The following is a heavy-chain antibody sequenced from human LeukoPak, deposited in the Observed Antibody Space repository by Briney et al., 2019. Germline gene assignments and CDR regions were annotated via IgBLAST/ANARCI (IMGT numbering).Heavy chain of an antibody. CDR2: ISGSSDST. CDR1: GFTFSSYS. Sequence: GGSLRLSCAASGFTFSSYSMTWVRQAPGKWLEWVSAISGSSDSTYYADSVKGRFTISRDNAKNSLYLQMNSLRAEDTAVYYCARASSGWSYFDYWGQGTLVTVSS. CDR3: ARASSGWSYFDY. J-gene: IGHJ4*02. V-gene: IGHV3-21*01. D-gene: IGHD6-19*01.